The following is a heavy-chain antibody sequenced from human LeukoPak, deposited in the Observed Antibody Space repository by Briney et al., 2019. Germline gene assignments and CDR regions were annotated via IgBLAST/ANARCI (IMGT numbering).Heavy chain of an antibody. J-gene: IGHJ4*02. Sequence: PSETLSLTCTVSGGSISGIYWSWIRQPAGKGLEWIGRIHTTGTTNYNPSLKSRVTMSLDTSKNQFSLKLSSVTAADTAVYYCARGSNRLSTFDYWGQGTLVTVSS. V-gene: IGHV4-4*07. CDR1: GGSISGIY. D-gene: IGHD4-11*01. CDR3: ARGSNRLSTFDY. CDR2: IHTTGTT.